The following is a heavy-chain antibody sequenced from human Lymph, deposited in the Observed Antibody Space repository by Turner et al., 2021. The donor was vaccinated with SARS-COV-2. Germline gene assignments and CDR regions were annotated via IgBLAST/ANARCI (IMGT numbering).Heavy chain of an antibody. Sequence: QVQLVQSGAEVKKPGASVPGSCKASGYTFTGSYMNWVRQAPGQGLEWMGWINPNSGGTNYAQKFQGRVTMTRDTSISAAYMELSRLRSDDTAVYYCARDVERYNDFWSGYSGGYGMDVWGQGTTVTVSS. CDR1: GYTFTGSY. D-gene: IGHD3-3*01. CDR2: INPNSGGT. J-gene: IGHJ6*02. CDR3: ARDVERYNDFWSGYSGGYGMDV. V-gene: IGHV1-2*02.